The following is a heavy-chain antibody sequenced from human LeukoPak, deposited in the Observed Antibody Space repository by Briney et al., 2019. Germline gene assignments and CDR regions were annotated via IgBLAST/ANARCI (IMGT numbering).Heavy chain of an antibody. Sequence: ASVKVSCKASGGTFSSYTISWVRQAPGQGLEWMGRIIPILGIANYAQKFQGRVTITADKSTSTAYMELSSLRSEDTAVYYCARNGDSQDYFDYWGQGTLVTVSS. J-gene: IGHJ4*02. D-gene: IGHD4-17*01. CDR1: GGTFSSYT. CDR3: ARNGDSQDYFDY. V-gene: IGHV1-69*02. CDR2: IIPILGIA.